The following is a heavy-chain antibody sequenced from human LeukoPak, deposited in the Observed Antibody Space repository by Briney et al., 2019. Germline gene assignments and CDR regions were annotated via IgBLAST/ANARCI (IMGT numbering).Heavy chain of an antibody. CDR1: RFTFSNFA. D-gene: IGHD6-19*01. J-gene: IGHJ4*02. CDR3: AKDLGSSGWYIDY. CDR2: NSGGSS. Sequence: PPGGSLRLSCAASRFTFSNFAMSWVRQAPGKGLEWVSSNSGGSSYYADSVKGRFTISRDNSKNTLYLQMNSLRAEDTAVYYCAKDLGSSGWYIDYWGQGTLVTVSS. V-gene: IGHV3-23*01.